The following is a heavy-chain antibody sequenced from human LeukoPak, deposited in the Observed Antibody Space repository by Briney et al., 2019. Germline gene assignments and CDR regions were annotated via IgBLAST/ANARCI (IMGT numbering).Heavy chain of an antibody. CDR1: GGSISSGSYY. V-gene: IGHV4-61*02. CDR3: ARGGGYCSGGSCYSSFDY. D-gene: IGHD2-15*01. J-gene: IGHJ4*02. Sequence: PSQTLSLTCTVSGGSISSGSYYWSWIRQPAGKGLEWIGRMYTSGSTNYNPSLKSRVTILVDTSKNQFSLKLSSVTAADTAVYYCARGGGYCSGGSCYSSFDYWGQGTLVTVSS. CDR2: MYTSGST.